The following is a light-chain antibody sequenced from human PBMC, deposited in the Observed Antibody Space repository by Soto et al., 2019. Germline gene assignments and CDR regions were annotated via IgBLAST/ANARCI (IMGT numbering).Light chain of an antibody. J-gene: IGKJ4*01. CDR2: DAS. CDR1: QSVSSNY. CDR3: QKYGSSFT. Sequence: EIVLTQSPGTLSLSPGERATLSCRASQSVSSNYLAWYQQKPGQAPSLLIYDASSRATGIPDRFSGSGSGTDFTLIINRLEPEDFAVYYCQKYGSSFTFGGGTKVEIK. V-gene: IGKV3-20*01.